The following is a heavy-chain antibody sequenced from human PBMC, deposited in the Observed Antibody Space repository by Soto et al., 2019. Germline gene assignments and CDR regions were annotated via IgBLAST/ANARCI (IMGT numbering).Heavy chain of an antibody. D-gene: IGHD3-22*01. CDR1: GYTFTSYA. J-gene: IGHJ4*02. CDR2: INAGNGNT. V-gene: IGHV1-3*01. Sequence: ASVKVSCKASGYTFTSYAMHWVRQAPGQRLEWMGWINAGNGNTKYSQKFEDRVTMTTATSTNTVFLELRSLKSDDTAIYYCARDRLRGYDSSGFYSWGQGTMVPVSS. CDR3: ARDRLRGYDSSGFYS.